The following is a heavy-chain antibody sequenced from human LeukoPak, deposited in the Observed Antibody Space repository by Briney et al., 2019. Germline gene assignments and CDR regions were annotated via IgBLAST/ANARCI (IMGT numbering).Heavy chain of an antibody. V-gene: IGHV3-30-3*01. Sequence: GGSLRLSCAASGFTFSSYAMHWVRQAPGKGLEWVAVISYDGSNKYYADSVKGRFTISRDNSKNTLYLQMNSLRAEDTAVYYCAGENLRDGYNTGRFDYWGQGTLVTVSS. CDR3: AGENLRDGYNTGRFDY. J-gene: IGHJ4*02. CDR2: ISYDGSNK. D-gene: IGHD5-24*01. CDR1: GFTFSSYA.